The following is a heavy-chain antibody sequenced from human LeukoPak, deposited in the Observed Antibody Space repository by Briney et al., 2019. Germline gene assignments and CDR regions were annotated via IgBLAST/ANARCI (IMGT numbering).Heavy chain of an antibody. J-gene: IGHJ4*02. CDR3: ASTPGIAAAGSATLDEY. CDR1: GFTFTSSA. D-gene: IGHD6-13*01. Sequence: SVKVSCKASGFTFTSSAMQRVRQARGQRLEWIGWIVVGSGNTNYAQKFQERVTITRDMSTSTAYMELSSLRSEDTAVYYCASTPGIAAAGSATLDEYWGQGTLVTVSS. V-gene: IGHV1-58*02. CDR2: IVVGSGNT.